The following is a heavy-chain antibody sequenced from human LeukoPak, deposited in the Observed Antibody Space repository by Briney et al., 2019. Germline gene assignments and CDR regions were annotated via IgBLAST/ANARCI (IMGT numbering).Heavy chain of an antibody. Sequence: GGPLRLSCSASGFHFNNYVMLWVDQAPGKGREYVSATSSNGGSTYYADSVKGRFTIYRDNSQNTLYLQMSSLRAEDTAVYYCVKSLRHFDWPSGFDDWGQGTLVTVSS. V-gene: IGHV3-64D*06. CDR1: GFHFNNYV. D-gene: IGHD3-9*01. J-gene: IGHJ4*02. CDR2: TSSNGGST. CDR3: VKSLRHFDWPSGFDD.